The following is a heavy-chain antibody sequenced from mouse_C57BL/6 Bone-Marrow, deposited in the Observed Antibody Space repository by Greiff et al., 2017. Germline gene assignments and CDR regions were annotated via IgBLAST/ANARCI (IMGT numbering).Heavy chain of an antibody. CDR1: GYNFTSYW. Sequence: VQLQQPGAELVKPGASVKMSCKASGYNFTSYWITWVKQRPGQGLEWIGDIYPGSGSTNYNEKFKSKATLTVDTSSSTAYMQLSSLTSEDSAVYYCGANCYWYFDVWGTGTTVTVSS. J-gene: IGHJ1*03. D-gene: IGHD4-1*01. CDR3: GANCYWYFDV. V-gene: IGHV1-55*01. CDR2: IYPGSGST.